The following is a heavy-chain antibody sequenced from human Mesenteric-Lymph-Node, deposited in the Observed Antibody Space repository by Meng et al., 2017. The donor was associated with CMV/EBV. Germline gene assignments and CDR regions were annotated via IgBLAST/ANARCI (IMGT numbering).Heavy chain of an antibody. Sequence: GESLKISCAASGFTVSSNYMSWVRQAPGKGLEWVSYISSSSKTIYYADSVKGRFTISRDNTKNSLDLQMNSLRVEDTAVYYCARDRVRGVGATDFDYWGQGTLVTVCS. CDR2: ISSSSKTI. CDR1: GFTVSSNY. CDR3: ARDRVRGVGATDFDY. V-gene: IGHV3-11*04. J-gene: IGHJ4*02. D-gene: IGHD1-26*01.